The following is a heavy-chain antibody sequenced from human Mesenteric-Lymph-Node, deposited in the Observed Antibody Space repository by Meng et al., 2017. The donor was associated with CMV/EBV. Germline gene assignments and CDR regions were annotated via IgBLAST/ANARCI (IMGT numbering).Heavy chain of an antibody. D-gene: IGHD3-3*01. CDR3: ARDDFWTAY. CDR1: GGSVSSGSYY. J-gene: IGHJ4*02. Sequence: SETLSLTCTVSGGSVSSGSYYWSWIRQPPGKGLEWIGYIYYSGSTNYNPSLKSRVTISVDTSKNQFSLKLSSVTAADTAVYYCARDDFWTAYWGQGTLVTVSS. V-gene: IGHV4-61*01. CDR2: IYYSGST.